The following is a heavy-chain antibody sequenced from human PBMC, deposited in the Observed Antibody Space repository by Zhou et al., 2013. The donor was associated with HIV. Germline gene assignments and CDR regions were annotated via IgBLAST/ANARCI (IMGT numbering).Heavy chain of an antibody. CDR3: AXGGYYDSSGYYFYYYYMDV. D-gene: IGHD3-22*01. CDR2: IIPLLGTP. J-gene: IGHJ6*03. Sequence: QVQLVQSGSEVKKPGSSVKVSCRASGGTFNNYAVSWVRQAPGQGLEWMGGIIPLLGTPNYAQNFQGRLTITADESTSTAYMELSSLRSEDTAVYYCAXGGYYDSSGYYFYYYYMDVWGRGTTVIVSS. CDR1: GGTFNNYA. V-gene: IGHV1-69*11.